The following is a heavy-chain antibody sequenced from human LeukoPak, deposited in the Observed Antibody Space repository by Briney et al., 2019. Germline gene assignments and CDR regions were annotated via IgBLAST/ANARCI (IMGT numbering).Heavy chain of an antibody. D-gene: IGHD3-22*01. J-gene: IGHJ6*01. Sequence: SETLSLTCTVSGGSISSYYWSWIRQPPGKGLEWIGYIYYSGSTNYNPSLKSRVTISVDTSKNQFSLKLSSVTAAETAVYYCAREVYYDSSGSDTGGNGMDVWGQGTTVSVFS. CDR1: GGSISSYY. CDR2: IYYSGST. V-gene: IGHV4-59*01. CDR3: AREVYYDSSGSDTGGNGMDV.